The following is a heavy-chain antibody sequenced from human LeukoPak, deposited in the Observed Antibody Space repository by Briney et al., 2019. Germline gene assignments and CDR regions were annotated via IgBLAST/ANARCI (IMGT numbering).Heavy chain of an antibody. CDR3: ARTTVSRGWWFDP. CDR2: IIPIFGTA. D-gene: IGHD4-11*01. J-gene: IGHJ5*02. V-gene: IGHV1-69*13. CDR1: GGTFSSYA. Sequence: AASVKVSCKASGGTFSSYAISWVRQAPGQGLEWMGGIIPIFGTANYAQKFQGRVTSTADESTSTAYMELSSLRSEDTAVYYCARTTVSRGWWFDPWGQGTLVTVSS.